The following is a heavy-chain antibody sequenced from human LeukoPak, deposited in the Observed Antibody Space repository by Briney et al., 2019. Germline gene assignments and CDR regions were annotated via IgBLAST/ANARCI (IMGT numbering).Heavy chain of an antibody. CDR3: AKDRSSSWYPTENWFDP. D-gene: IGHD6-13*01. Sequence: GGSLRLSCAASGLTFSNSAMNWVRQAPGKGLECVSSVSTSGGTYYADSVKGRFTISRDNSKNTLYLQMNSLRAEDTAVYYCAKDRSSSWYPTENWFDPWGQGTLVTVSS. J-gene: IGHJ5*02. CDR1: GLTFSNSA. CDR2: VSTSGGT. V-gene: IGHV3-23*01.